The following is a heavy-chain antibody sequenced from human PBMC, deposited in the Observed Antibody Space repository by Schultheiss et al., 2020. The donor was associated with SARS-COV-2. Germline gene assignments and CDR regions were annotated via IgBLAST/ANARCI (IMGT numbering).Heavy chain of an antibody. J-gene: IGHJ6*02. CDR2: ISSSSSYI. Sequence: GGSLRLSCAASGFTFSSYSMNWVRQAPGKGLEWVSSISSSSSYIYYADSVKGRFTISRDNAKNSLYLQMNSLRAEDTAVYYCAKTHFYCSGGSCYGMDVWGQGTTVTVSS. D-gene: IGHD2-15*01. V-gene: IGHV3-21*04. CDR3: AKTHFYCSGGSCYGMDV. CDR1: GFTFSSYS.